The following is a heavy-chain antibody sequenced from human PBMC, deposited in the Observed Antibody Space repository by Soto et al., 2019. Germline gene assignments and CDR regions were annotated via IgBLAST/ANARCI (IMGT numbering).Heavy chain of an antibody. CDR2: ISSSGSTT. D-gene: IGHD3-3*01. Sequence: GGSLRLSCAASGLTFSTYSMTWVRQAPGKGLEWVSIISSSGSTTYYADSVKGRFTISRDNAKNSLYLQMNSLRAEDTAVYYCARSLPSGNPVIDFWSGIDYYMDVWGKGTTVTVSS. CDR1: GLTFSTYS. CDR3: ARSLPSGNPVIDFWSGIDYYMDV. J-gene: IGHJ6*03. V-gene: IGHV3-48*01.